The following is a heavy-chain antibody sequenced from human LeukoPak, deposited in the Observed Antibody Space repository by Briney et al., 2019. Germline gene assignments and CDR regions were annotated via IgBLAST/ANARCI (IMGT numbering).Heavy chain of an antibody. Sequence: SCAASGFTFSDYAMTWVRQAPGKGLEWVATISGSGVMTYYADSVKGRFTVSGDNSKNTLYLQMSSLTAADTAVYYCAKDRSIGTYYTFDHWGQGTLVTVSS. CDR3: AKDRSIGTYYTFDH. CDR2: ISGSGVMT. V-gene: IGHV3-23*01. J-gene: IGHJ4*02. CDR1: GFTFSDYA. D-gene: IGHD1-26*01.